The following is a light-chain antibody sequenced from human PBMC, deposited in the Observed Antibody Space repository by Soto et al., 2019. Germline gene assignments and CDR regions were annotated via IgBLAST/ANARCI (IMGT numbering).Light chain of an antibody. V-gene: IGKV1-39*01. Sequence: DIQMTQFPSSLSASVGDRVTITCRASQSINTYLNWYQQKPGKAPNXXIYAASSLQSGVPSRFSGSGSGTDFTLTISSLQTEDFATYYCQQYYSITVTFGGGTKVDIK. CDR1: QSINTY. CDR2: AAS. CDR3: QQYYSITVT. J-gene: IGKJ4*01.